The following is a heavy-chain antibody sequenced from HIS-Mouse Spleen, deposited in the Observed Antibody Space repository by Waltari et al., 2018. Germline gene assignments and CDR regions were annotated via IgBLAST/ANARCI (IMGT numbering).Heavy chain of an antibody. CDR2: ISYDGSKK. J-gene: IGHJ5*02. V-gene: IGHV3-30*18. Sequence: QVQLVESGGGVVQPGRSLRLSCAASGFTFSSYGMHWVRQAPGKGLRWVAVISYDGSKKYYADSVKGRFTISRDNSKNTLYLQMNSLRAEDTAVYYCAKEYSSSHNWFDPWGQGTLVTVSS. CDR3: AKEYSSSHNWFDP. D-gene: IGHD6-13*01. CDR1: GFTFSSYG.